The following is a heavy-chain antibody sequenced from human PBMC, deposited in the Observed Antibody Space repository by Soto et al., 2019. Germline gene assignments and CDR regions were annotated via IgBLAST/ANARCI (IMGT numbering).Heavy chain of an antibody. CDR2: IYGGGTT. CDR3: VQTTGWPGFDF. V-gene: IGHV3-53*01. CDR1: GFSVSSKY. D-gene: IGHD6-19*01. Sequence: EVQLVESGGGWIQPGGSLRLSCAASGFSVSSKYMTWVRQAPGKGLEWVSVIYGGGTTYYADSVKGRFTISRDNSKNTLYLQMNSLRAEDTAVYYCVQTTGWPGFDFWGQGTLVIVSS. J-gene: IGHJ4*02.